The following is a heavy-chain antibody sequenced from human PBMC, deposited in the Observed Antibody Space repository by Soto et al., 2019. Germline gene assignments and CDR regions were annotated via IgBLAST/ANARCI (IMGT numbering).Heavy chain of an antibody. CDR3: ARHFSPYYDFWSGYSDYYYMDV. J-gene: IGHJ6*03. CDR1: GGSISSYY. D-gene: IGHD3-3*01. Sequence: SETLSLTCTVSGGSISSYYWSWIRQPPGKGLEWIGYIYYSGSTNYNPSLKSRVTISVDTSKNQFSLKLSSVTAADTAVYYCARHFSPYYDFWSGYSDYYYMDVWGKGTTVTVSS. CDR2: IYYSGST. V-gene: IGHV4-59*08.